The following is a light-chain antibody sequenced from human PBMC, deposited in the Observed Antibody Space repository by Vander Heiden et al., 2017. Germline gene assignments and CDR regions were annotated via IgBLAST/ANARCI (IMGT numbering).Light chain of an antibody. CDR3: QQYDNLGGLT. CDR1: QDITNY. V-gene: IGKV1-33*01. J-gene: IGKJ4*01. CDR2: DAS. Sequence: DLQRTHSPSSLSASVGDRVTIACQASQDITNYLNWYQQKPGKAPKLLIYDASNLETGVPSRFSGSGSGTEFTFTINSLQPEDFATYYCQQYDNLGGLTFGGGTKVEIK.